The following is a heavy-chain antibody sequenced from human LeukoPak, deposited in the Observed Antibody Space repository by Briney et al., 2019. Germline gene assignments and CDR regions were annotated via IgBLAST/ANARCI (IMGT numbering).Heavy chain of an antibody. V-gene: IGHV1-2*02. Sequence: ASVKVSSKASGYTFTAYYMHWVRQAPGQGLEWMGWINPNSGGTNYAQKFQGRVTMTRDTTISTAYMELSRLRSDDTAVYYCARARYSYGQIDYWGQGTLVTVSS. CDR3: ARARYSYGQIDY. J-gene: IGHJ4*02. CDR2: INPNSGGT. D-gene: IGHD5-18*01. CDR1: GYTFTAYY.